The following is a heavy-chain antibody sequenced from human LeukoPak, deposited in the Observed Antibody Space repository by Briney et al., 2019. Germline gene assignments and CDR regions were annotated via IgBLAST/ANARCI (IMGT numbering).Heavy chain of an antibody. V-gene: IGHV4-4*07. CDR2: IHPSGST. CDR3: ATRILASARTNWFDP. D-gene: IGHD2-15*01. Sequence: KPSETLSLTCTVSGGSVSSYYWSWIRRPAGKGLEWIGRIHPSGSTNYNPSLKSRVTMSVDTSKSQFSLKLSSVTAADTAVYYCATRILASARTNWFDPWGQGTLVTVSS. CDR1: GGSVSSYY. J-gene: IGHJ5*02.